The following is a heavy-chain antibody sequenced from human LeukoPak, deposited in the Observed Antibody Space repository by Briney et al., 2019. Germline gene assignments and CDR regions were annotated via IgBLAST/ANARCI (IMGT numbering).Heavy chain of an antibody. V-gene: IGHV3-30*18. J-gene: IGHJ4*02. CDR3: AKGRYCSGGSCPLKGGYYFDY. CDR2: ISYDGSNK. Sequence: PGRSLRLSCAASGFTFSSYGMHWVRQSPGKGLEWVAVISYDGSNKYYADSVKGRFTISRDNSKNTLYLQMNSLRAEDTAVYYCAKGRYCSGGSCPLKGGYYFDYWGQGTLVTVSS. D-gene: IGHD2-15*01. CDR1: GFTFSSYG.